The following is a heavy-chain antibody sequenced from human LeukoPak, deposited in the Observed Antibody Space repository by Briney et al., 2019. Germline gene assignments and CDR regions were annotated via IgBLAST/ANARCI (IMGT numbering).Heavy chain of an antibody. CDR1: TLTFDDYG. CDR2: INWNGSST. D-gene: IGHD3-3*01. Sequence: AGRSLTPSCAPSTLTFDDYGMSWVRQLPAKGLEWVSGINWNGSSTGHADSVKGRFTISRYNAKNSLYLQMDSLRVEDTALYYCARGIRFLEWLSGFDYWGQGTLVTVSS. V-gene: IGHV3-20*04. CDR3: ARGIRFLEWLSGFDY. J-gene: IGHJ4*02.